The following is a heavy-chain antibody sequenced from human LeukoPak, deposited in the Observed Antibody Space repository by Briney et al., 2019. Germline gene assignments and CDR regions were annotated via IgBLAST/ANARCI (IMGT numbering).Heavy chain of an antibody. CDR3: ARLYSTGWYGY. CDR2: IDWDDNR. D-gene: IGHD6-19*01. Sequence: SGPALVKPTQTLTLTCTFSGFSLSTSGMRVSWIRQPPGTALEWLARIDWDDNRFYSTSLKTRLTISKDTSKNQVVLTMTNMDPVDTATYYCARLYSTGWYGYWGQGTLVTVSS. V-gene: IGHV2-70*04. CDR1: GFSLSTSGMR. J-gene: IGHJ4*02.